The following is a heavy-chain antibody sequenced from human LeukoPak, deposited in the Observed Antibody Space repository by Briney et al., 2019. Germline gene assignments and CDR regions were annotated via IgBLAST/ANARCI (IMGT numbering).Heavy chain of an antibody. CDR3: AKDMGDSSGCFDY. Sequence: GGSLRLSCAASGFTFSSYAMSWVRQAPGKGLEWVSAISGSGGSTYYADSVKGRFTISRDNAKNSLYLQMNSLRAEDMALYYCAKDMGDSSGCFDYWGQGTLVTVSS. V-gene: IGHV3-23*01. J-gene: IGHJ4*02. CDR1: GFTFSSYA. D-gene: IGHD6-19*01. CDR2: ISGSGGST.